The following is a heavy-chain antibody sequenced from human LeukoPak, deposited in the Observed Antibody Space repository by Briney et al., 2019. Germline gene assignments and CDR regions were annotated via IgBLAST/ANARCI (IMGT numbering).Heavy chain of an antibody. V-gene: IGHV4-34*01. CDR3: ARDRGDEAGSPEFDY. CDR1: GGSFSGYY. CDR2: INHSGST. Sequence: PSETLSLTCAVYGGSFSGYYWSWIRQPPGKGLEWIGEINHSGSTNYNPSLKSRVTISVDTSKNQFSLKLSSVTAADTAVYYCARDRGDEAGSPEFDYWGQGTLVTVSS. J-gene: IGHJ4*02.